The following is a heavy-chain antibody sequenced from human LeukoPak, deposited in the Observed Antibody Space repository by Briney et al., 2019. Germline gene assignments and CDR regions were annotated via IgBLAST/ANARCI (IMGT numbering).Heavy chain of an antibody. CDR2: IRYDGSNK. CDR3: AKDWHSSSWYYFDY. J-gene: IGHJ4*02. V-gene: IGHV3-30*02. CDR1: GFTFSSYG. D-gene: IGHD6-13*01. Sequence: GGSLRLSCAASGFTFSSYGMHWVRQAPGKGLDWVAFIRYDGSNKYYADSVKGRFTFSRDNAKNTLYLQMNSLRAEDTAVYYCAKDWHSSSWYYFDYWGQGTMVTVSS.